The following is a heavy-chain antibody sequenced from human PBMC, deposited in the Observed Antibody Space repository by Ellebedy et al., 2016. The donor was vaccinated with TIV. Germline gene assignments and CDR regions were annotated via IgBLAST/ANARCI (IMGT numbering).Heavy chain of an antibody. CDR3: ATGYCTNGVCYLDY. V-gene: IGHV3-30-3*01. D-gene: IGHD2-8*01. CDR2: ISYDGSNK. Sequence: GGSLRLXXAASGFTFSSYAMHWVRQAPGKGLEWVAVISYDGSNKYYADSVKGRFTISRDNSKNTLYLQMNSLRAEDTAVYYCATGYCTNGVCYLDYWGQGTLVTVSS. J-gene: IGHJ4*02. CDR1: GFTFSSYA.